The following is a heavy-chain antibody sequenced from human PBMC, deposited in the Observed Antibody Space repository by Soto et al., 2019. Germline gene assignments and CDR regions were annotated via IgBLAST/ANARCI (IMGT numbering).Heavy chain of an antibody. V-gene: IGHV4-30-4*08. CDR1: GGSISSGGYY. CDR3: AREGRLQSLDY. J-gene: IGHJ4*02. D-gene: IGHD4-4*01. Sequence: PSETLSLTCTVSGGSISSGGYYWSWIRQHPGKGLEWIGSIFYSGGTSYNPSLKSRLNISIDTSKNQFSLSLRSVTAPDTAVYFCAREGRLQSLDYWGQGTVVTVSS. CDR2: IFYSGGT.